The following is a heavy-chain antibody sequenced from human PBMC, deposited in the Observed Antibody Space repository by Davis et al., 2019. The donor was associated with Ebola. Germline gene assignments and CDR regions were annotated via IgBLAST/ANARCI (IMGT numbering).Heavy chain of an antibody. CDR2: ISSSSSYI. J-gene: IGHJ4*02. CDR1: GFTFSSYS. V-gene: IGHV3-21*04. D-gene: IGHD6-19*01. CDR3: ARGASSGWSRDSLYEDY. Sequence: PGGSLRLSCAASGFTFSSYSMNWVRQAPGKGLEWVSSISSSSSYIYYADSVKGRFTISRDNAKNSLYLQMNNLRAEDTAVYYCARGASSGWSRDSLYEDYWGQGTLVTVSS.